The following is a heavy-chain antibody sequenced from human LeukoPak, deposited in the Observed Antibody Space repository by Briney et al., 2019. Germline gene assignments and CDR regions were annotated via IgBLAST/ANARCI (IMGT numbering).Heavy chain of an antibody. CDR1: GGSISSGSYY. V-gene: IGHV4-61*02. CDR2: IYTSGST. Sequence: SETLSLTCTGSGGSISSGSYYWSWIRQPAGKGLEWIVRIYTSGSTNYNPSLKSRVTISVDTSKNQFSLKLSSVTAADTAVYYCARGRYYYGSGNYFDYWGQGTLVTVSS. CDR3: ARGRYYYGSGNYFDY. D-gene: IGHD3-10*01. J-gene: IGHJ4*02.